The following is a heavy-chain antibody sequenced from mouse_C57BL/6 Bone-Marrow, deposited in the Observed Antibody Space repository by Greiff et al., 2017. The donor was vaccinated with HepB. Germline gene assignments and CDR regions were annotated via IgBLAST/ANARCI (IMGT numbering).Heavy chain of an antibody. J-gene: IGHJ1*03. CDR3: ARANYGSLWYFDV. Sequence: EVQLQESGPGLVKPSQSLSLTCSVTGYSITSGYYWNWIRQFPGNKLEWMGYISYDGSNNYNPSLKNRISITRDTSKNQFFLKLNSVTTEDTATYYCARANYGSLWYFDVWGTGTTVTVSS. CDR1: GYSITSGYY. CDR2: ISYDGSN. D-gene: IGHD1-1*01. V-gene: IGHV3-6*01.